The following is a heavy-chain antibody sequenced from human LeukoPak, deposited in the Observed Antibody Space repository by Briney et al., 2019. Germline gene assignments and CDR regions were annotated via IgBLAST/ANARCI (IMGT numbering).Heavy chain of an antibody. CDR3: ARGVGTSWFEF. D-gene: IGHD6-13*01. J-gene: IGHJ4*02. V-gene: IGHV1-2*06. CDR1: GYRFTDNY. Sequence: ASVTVSCKASGYRFTDNYMHWVRQAPGQGLEWMGRIDPNSGGTTYAQHFQGRVTMTRDTSVSTAYMELAGLRFDDTAVYYCARGVGTSWFEFWGQGILVTVSS. CDR2: IDPNSGGT.